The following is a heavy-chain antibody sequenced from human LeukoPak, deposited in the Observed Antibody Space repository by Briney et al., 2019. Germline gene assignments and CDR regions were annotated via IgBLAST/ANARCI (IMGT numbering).Heavy chain of an antibody. Sequence: RGSLRLSCAASGVIISSYAMSWVRQAPGKGLEWVSAINGRGDNTYYADFVKGRFTISRDNSKSTVYLQMNSLRTEDTAVYYCAKDRVSPGFNWFDPWGQGTLVTVSS. J-gene: IGHJ5*02. CDR3: AKDRVSPGFNWFDP. CDR1: GVIISSYA. V-gene: IGHV3-23*01. CDR2: INGRGDNT. D-gene: IGHD2/OR15-2a*01.